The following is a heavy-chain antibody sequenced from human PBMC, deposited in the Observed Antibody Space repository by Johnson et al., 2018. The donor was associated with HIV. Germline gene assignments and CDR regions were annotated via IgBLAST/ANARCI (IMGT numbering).Heavy chain of an antibody. CDR1: GLNVSSTY. Sequence: VQLVESGGGLIQPGGSLRLSCAASGLNVSSTYMSWVRQAPGKGLEWVSVMYRGGSTYYPDSVKGRFTISIDNSKNTLYLQMDSLRAEDTALYYCARAKDAAYPYDAFDVWGHGTMVIVSA. J-gene: IGHJ3*01. D-gene: IGHD2-15*01. CDR2: MYRGGST. V-gene: IGHV3-53*01. CDR3: ARAKDAAYPYDAFDV.